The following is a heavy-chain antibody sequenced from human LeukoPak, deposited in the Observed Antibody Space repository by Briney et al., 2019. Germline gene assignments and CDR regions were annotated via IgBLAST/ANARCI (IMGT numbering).Heavy chain of an antibody. J-gene: IGHJ4*02. D-gene: IGHD3-9*01. CDR1: GFIFRNYG. V-gene: IGHV3-21*01. Sequence: GGSLRLSCAGSGFIFRNYGMHWVRQAPGKGLEWVSSISSSSSYIYYADSVKGRFTISRDNAKNSLYLQMNSLRAEDTAVYYCARDNDLLRYFDWPLDYWGQGTLVTVSS. CDR3: ARDNDLLRYFDWPLDY. CDR2: ISSSSSYI.